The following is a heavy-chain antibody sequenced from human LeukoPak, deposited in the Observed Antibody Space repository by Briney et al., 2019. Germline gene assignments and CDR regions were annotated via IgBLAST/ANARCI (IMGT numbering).Heavy chain of an antibody. Sequence: SETLSLTCTVSGGSISSYYWSWIRQPPGKGLEWIGYISYSGSTNYNPSLKSRVTISVDTSKNQFSLKLSSVTAADTAVYYCARGGSYHLPGDYWGQGTLVTVSS. D-gene: IGHD1-26*01. CDR1: GGSISSYY. V-gene: IGHV4-59*12. J-gene: IGHJ4*02. CDR2: ISYSGST. CDR3: ARGGSYHLPGDY.